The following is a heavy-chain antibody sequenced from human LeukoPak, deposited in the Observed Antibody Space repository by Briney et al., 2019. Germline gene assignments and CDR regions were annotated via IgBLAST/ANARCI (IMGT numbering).Heavy chain of an antibody. CDR2: IIPMFGTA. CDR3: ACQIEVGATHRGYYYYMDV. D-gene: IGHD1-26*01. V-gene: IGHV1-69*06. Sequence: ASVKVSCKASGGTFSSYAISWVRQAPGQGLEWMGGIIPMFGTANYAQKFQGRVTITADKSTSTAYMELSSLRSEDTAVYYCACQIEVGATHRGYYYYMDVWGKGTTVTVSS. J-gene: IGHJ6*03. CDR1: GGTFSSYA.